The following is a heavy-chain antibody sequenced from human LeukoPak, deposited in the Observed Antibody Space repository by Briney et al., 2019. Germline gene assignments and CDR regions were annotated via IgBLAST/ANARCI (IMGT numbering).Heavy chain of an antibody. V-gene: IGHV6-1*01. CDR2: TYYRSNWFH. J-gene: IGHJ4*02. Sequence: QSQTLSLTCAISGDSVSSISASWNWIRQSPSRGLEWLGRTYYRSNWFHDYAVSLKSRMNITADTSKNQFTLHLTSVTPDDTAVYYCAREYSSAFDYWGQGTLVTVSS. CDR3: AREYSSAFDY. D-gene: IGHD6-19*01. CDR1: GDSVSSISAS.